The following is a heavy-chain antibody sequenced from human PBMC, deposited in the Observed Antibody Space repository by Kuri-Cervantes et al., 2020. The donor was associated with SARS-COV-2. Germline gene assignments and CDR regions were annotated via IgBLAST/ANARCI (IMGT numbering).Heavy chain of an antibody. CDR2: IKQDGSEK. CDR3: ARDLNDYGGNRKFDY. CDR1: GFTFSSYW. V-gene: IGHV3-7*01. J-gene: IGHJ4*02. Sequence: GESLKISCAASGFTFSSYWMSWVRQAPGKGLEWVANIKQDGSEKYYVDSVKGRFTISRDNAKNSLYLQMNSLRAEDTAVYYCARDLNDYGGNRKFDYWGQGTLVTVSS. D-gene: IGHD4-23*01.